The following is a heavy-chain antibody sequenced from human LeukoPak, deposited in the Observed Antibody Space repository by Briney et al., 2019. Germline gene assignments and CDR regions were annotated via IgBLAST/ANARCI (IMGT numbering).Heavy chain of an antibody. J-gene: IGHJ3*02. Sequence: PSETLSLTCRVSGGSISSYYWSWIRQPPGKGPEWIGYIYHSGSTKYNPSLKSRVTMSADTSKDQFSLKVTSVTAADTAVYYCARVEWFGELSPFDIWGQGTMVTVSS. CDR2: IYHSGST. CDR1: GGSISSYY. V-gene: IGHV4-59*01. D-gene: IGHD3-10*01. CDR3: ARVEWFGELSPFDI.